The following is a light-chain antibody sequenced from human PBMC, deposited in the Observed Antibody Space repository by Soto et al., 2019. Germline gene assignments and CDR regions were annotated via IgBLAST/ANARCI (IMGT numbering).Light chain of an antibody. CDR3: QQANSFPPLT. CDR1: QAISSW. V-gene: IGKV1D-12*01. CDR2: AAS. Sequence: DIQMTQARSSVSASVGDRVTITCRASQAISSWLAWYQQKPGKAPKLLIYAASTLQSGVPSRFSGSGSGTDFTLTISSLQPEDFATYYCQQANSFPPLTFGGGTKVEIK. J-gene: IGKJ4*01.